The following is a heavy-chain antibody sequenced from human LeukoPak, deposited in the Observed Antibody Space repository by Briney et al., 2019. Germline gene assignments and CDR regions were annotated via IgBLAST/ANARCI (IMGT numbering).Heavy chain of an antibody. D-gene: IGHD3-22*01. V-gene: IGHV4-59*01. CDR2: IDYSGST. J-gene: IGHJ4*02. CDR1: GGSISNYY. CDR3: ARSGVESSAYSWFDY. Sequence: SETLSLTRTISGGSISNYYWNWIRLPPGKGLEWIGYIDYSGSTNYNPSLKSRLTISVETFKMQFSLKLSSVTAADTAVYYCARSGVESSAYSWFDYWGQGSLVTVSS.